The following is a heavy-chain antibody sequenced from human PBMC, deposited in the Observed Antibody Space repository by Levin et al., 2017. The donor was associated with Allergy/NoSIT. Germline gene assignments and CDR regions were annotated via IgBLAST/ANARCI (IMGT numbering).Heavy chain of an antibody. CDR1: GFTFSSYA. Sequence: GGSLRLSCAASGFTFSSYAVYWVRQAPGKGLEWVAVISYDGSNKYYADSVKGRFTISRDNSKNTLYLQMNSLRAEDTAVYYCARDLESTGGNYFYYYYGMDVWGQGTTVTVSS. V-gene: IGHV3-30-3*01. CDR3: ARDLESTGGNYFYYYYGMDV. J-gene: IGHJ6*02. D-gene: IGHD4-23*01. CDR2: ISYDGSNK.